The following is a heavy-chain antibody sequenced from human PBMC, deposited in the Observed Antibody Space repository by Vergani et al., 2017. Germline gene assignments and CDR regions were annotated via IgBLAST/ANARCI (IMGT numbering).Heavy chain of an antibody. D-gene: IGHD1-26*01. CDR2: ISYDGSNK. V-gene: IGHV3-30-3*01. J-gene: IGHJ6*02. CDR3: ARDGSATGYYYGMDV. Sequence: QVQLVESGGGVVQPGRSLSLSCAASGFTFSSYAMHWVRQAPGKGLEWVAVISYDGSNKYYADSVKGRFTISRDNSKNTLYLQMNSLRAEDTAVYYCARDGSATGYYYGMDVWGQGTTVTVSS. CDR1: GFTFSSYA.